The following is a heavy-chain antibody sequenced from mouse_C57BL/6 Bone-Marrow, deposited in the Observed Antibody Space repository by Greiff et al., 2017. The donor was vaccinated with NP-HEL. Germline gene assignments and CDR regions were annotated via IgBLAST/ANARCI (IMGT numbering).Heavy chain of an antibody. Sequence: QVQLKQPGAELVRPGTSVKLSCKASGYTFTSYWMHWVKQRPGQGLEWIGVIDPSDSYTNYNQKFKGKATLTVDTSSSTAYMQLSSLTSEDSAVYYCARDSLYYYGSSYDYWGQGTTLTVSS. D-gene: IGHD1-1*01. CDR1: GYTFTSYW. V-gene: IGHV1-59*01. J-gene: IGHJ2*01. CDR3: ARDSLYYYGSSYDY. CDR2: IDPSDSYT.